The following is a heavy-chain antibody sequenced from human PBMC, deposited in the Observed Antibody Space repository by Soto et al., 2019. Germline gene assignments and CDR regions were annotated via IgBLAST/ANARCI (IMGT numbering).Heavy chain of an antibody. Sequence: ASVKVSCKVSGYTLTELSMHWVRQAPGKGLEWMGGFDPEDGETIYAQKFQGRVTMTEDTSTDTAYMELSSLRSEDTAVYYCATVVSGGSYTYYSDYWGQGTLVTVSS. D-gene: IGHD2-15*01. CDR2: FDPEDGET. CDR1: GYTLTELS. J-gene: IGHJ4*02. V-gene: IGHV1-24*01. CDR3: ATVVSGGSYTYYSDY.